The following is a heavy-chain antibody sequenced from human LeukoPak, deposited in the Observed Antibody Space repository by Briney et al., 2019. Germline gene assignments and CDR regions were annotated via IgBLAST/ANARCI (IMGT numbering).Heavy chain of an antibody. CDR2: ISSSSSTI. CDR3: AREFRGYCSGGSCYGPYYYYYYMDV. Sequence: GGSLRLSCAASGFTFSSYSMNWVRQAPGKGLEWVSYISSSSSTIYYADSVKGRFTISRDNAKNSLYLQMNSLRAEDTAVYYCAREFRGYCSGGSCYGPYYYYYYMDVWGKGTTVTVSS. CDR1: GFTFSSYS. J-gene: IGHJ6*03. D-gene: IGHD2-15*01. V-gene: IGHV3-48*01.